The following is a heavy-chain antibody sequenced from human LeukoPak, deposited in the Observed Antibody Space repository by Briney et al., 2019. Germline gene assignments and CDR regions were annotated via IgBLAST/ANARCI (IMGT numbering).Heavy chain of an antibody. D-gene: IGHD5-24*01. J-gene: IGHJ5*02. CDR3: ARRERGFDP. Sequence: HGEFLKISYKGSGYSFTSYWIGGVRPMPGKGLEWIGISYPGDSATRYSPSFQGQVTISADKSISTGYLQWSSLKSSDTAMYYCARRERGFDPWGQGTLVTVAS. V-gene: IGHV5-51*01. CDR1: GYSFTSYW. CDR2: SYPGDSAT.